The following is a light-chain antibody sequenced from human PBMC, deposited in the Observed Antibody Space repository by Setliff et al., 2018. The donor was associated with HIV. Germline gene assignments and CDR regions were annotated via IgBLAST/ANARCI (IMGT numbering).Light chain of an antibody. CDR3: SSFTSSGKEG. CDR1: SSDVGGYNY. CDR2: DVS. Sequence: QSALTQPASVSGSPGQSITISCSGTSSDVGGYNYVSWYQQHPGKAPKLMIYDVSNRPSGVSNRFSGPKSGNTASLTISGLQSEDEADYYCSSFTSSGKEGFATGTKVTVL. V-gene: IGLV2-14*03. J-gene: IGLJ1*01.